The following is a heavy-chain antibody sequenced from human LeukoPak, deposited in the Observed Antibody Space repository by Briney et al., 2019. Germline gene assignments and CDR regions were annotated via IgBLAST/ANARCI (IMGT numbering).Heavy chain of an antibody. CDR1: GFTFSSYY. CDR2: INPTGDST. D-gene: IGHD1-26*01. CDR3: ARDNSRREGGTTFWWFDP. J-gene: IGHJ5*02. V-gene: IGHV1-46*01. Sequence: ASVKVSCKASGFTFSSYYMHWVRQAPGQGPEWMGLINPTGDSTFYAQKFQGRATVTRDTSTSTVYMELSSLRSEDTAVYFCARDNSRREGGTTFWWFDPWGQGTLVTVSS.